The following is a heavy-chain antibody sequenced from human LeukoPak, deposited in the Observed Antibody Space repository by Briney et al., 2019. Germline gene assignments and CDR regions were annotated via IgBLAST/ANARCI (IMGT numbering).Heavy chain of an antibody. D-gene: IGHD6-25*01. J-gene: IGHJ6*02. CDR1: GFPFIGYW. CDR2: IKQDASDS. Sequence: QPGGSLRLPFAASGFPFIGYWMTWVRQAPGKGLQWVPSIKQDASDSRHVDSVKGRLTISRDNAKNSLFLQMNNLRPGDTAVYYCAKNIAAPGRVDYQLYGMDEWGQGTTVTVSS. V-gene: IGHV3-7*01. CDR3: AKNIAAPGRVDYQLYGMDE.